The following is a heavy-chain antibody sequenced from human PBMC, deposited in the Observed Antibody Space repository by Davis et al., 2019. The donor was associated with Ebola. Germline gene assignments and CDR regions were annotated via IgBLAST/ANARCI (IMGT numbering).Heavy chain of an antibody. V-gene: IGHV3-30*18. CDR3: AKGNPYWYFEL. CDR2: ISYDGSNK. J-gene: IGHJ2*01. Sequence: GGSLRLSCAASGFTFSSYGMHWVRQAPGKGLEWVAVISYDGSNKYYADSVKGRFTISRDNSKNTLYLQMNSLRAEDTAVYYCAKGNPYWYFELWAVAPWSLSPQ. CDR1: GFTFSSYG.